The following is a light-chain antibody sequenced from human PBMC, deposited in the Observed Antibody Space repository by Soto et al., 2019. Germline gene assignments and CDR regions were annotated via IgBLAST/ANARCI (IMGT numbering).Light chain of an antibody. J-gene: IGKJ4*01. V-gene: IGKV1-9*01. CDR2: AAS. Sequence: DIQLTQSPSFLSASVGDRVTITCRASQGISSYLAWYQQKPGKAPKLLIYAASTLQSGVPSRFSGSGSGTEFTLTISSLQPEDFPTYYCPQLNIYTFLTFGGGTKVEIK. CDR1: QGISSY. CDR3: PQLNIYTFLT.